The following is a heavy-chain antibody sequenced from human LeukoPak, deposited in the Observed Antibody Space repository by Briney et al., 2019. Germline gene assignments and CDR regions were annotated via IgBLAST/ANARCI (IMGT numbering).Heavy chain of an antibody. Sequence: GGSLRLSCAASRFTFSNYWMSWVRQAPGKGLEWVANIKQDGSEKYYVDSVKGRFTISRDNAKNSLYLQMDSLRAEDTAVYYCARVKRYCSGGSCYSGRFDPWGQGTLVTVSS. D-gene: IGHD2-15*01. V-gene: IGHV3-7*01. J-gene: IGHJ5*02. CDR1: RFTFSNYW. CDR3: ARVKRYCSGGSCYSGRFDP. CDR2: IKQDGSEK.